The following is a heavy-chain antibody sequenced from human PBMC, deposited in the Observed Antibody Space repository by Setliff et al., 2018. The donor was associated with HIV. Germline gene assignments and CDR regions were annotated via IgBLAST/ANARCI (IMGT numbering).Heavy chain of an antibody. CDR2: INHSGST. J-gene: IGHJ6*02. CDR3: ARESVVVTASPLSLYYFYYGMDV. V-gene: IGHV4-34*01. D-gene: IGHD2-21*02. Sequence: SETLSLTCAVYGGSFSGYYWSWIRQPPGKGLEWIGEINHSGSTNYNPSLKSRVTISVDTSKNQFSLKLSSVTAADTAVYYCARESVVVTASPLSLYYFYYGMDVWGQGTTVTVSS. CDR1: GGSFSGYY.